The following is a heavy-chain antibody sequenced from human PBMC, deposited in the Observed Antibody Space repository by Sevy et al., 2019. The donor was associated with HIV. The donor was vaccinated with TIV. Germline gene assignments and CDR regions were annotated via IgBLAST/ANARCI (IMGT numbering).Heavy chain of an antibody. V-gene: IGHV3-21*01. Sequence: GGSLRLSCAASGFTFSSYSMNWVRQAPGKGLEWVSSISSSSSYIYYADSVKGRFTISRDNAKNSPYLQMNSLRAEDTAVYYCARAYSSSWSPVNWFDPWGQGTLVTVSS. CDR1: GFTFSSYS. CDR3: ARAYSSSWSPVNWFDP. CDR2: ISSSSSYI. D-gene: IGHD6-13*01. J-gene: IGHJ5*02.